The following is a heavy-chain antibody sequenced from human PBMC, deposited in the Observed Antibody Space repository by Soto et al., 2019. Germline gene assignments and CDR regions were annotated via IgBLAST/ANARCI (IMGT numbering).Heavy chain of an antibody. CDR1: GGYVTPYY. CDR3: ARQQYTVVTAFDV. V-gene: IGHV4-59*02. Sequence: QVQLQESGPGLVKTSDTLSPTCTVSGGYVTPYYWSWIRQSPGEGLEWIGYVSYSGKTGYNPSLKRRVSMSIYTSKNEFYLKLTSLTAADAATYYCARQQYTVVTAFDVWGQGTTVAVSS. CDR2: VSYSGKT. J-gene: IGHJ3*01. D-gene: IGHD2-15*01.